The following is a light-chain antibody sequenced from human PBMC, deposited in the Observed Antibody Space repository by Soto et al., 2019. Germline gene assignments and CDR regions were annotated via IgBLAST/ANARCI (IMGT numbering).Light chain of an antibody. CDR1: QRVSSSS. Sequence: EIVLTQSRGTLSLSPGERATLSCRASQRVSSSSLAWYQQKPGQAPRFLIYDASSRATGIPDRFSGSGSGTDFTLTISRLEPEDFAVYYCQQYGSSPPTFGQGTKVEIK. CDR2: DAS. J-gene: IGKJ1*01. V-gene: IGKV3-20*01. CDR3: QQYGSSPPT.